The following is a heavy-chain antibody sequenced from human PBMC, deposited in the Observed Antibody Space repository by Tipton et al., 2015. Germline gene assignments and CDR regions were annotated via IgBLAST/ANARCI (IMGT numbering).Heavy chain of an antibody. Sequence: GLVKPSQTLSLICAISGDSVSSNSDAWNWIRQSPSRGLEWLGRTYYRSRWYNDYAVSVKSRITINSDTSKNQFSLQLNSVTPEDTAVYYCARGRNNAFDIWGQGTLVTVSS. CDR1: GDSVSSNSDA. V-gene: IGHV6-1*01. J-gene: IGHJ3*02. CDR3: ARGRNNAFDI. CDR2: TYYRSRWYN.